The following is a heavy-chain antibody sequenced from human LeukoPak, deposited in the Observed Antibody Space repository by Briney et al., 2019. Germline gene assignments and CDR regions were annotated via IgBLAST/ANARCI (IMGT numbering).Heavy chain of an antibody. D-gene: IGHD2-2*01. Sequence: ASVKVSCKASGYTFTSYYIHWVRQAPGQGLEWMGIINPSGGSTSYAQKFQGRVTMTRDTSTSTVYMELSSLRSEDTAVYYCARDSCSSTSCYSDIDYWGQGTLVTVSS. CDR2: INPSGGST. CDR1: GYTFTSYY. J-gene: IGHJ4*02. CDR3: ARDSCSSTSCYSDIDY. V-gene: IGHV1-46*01.